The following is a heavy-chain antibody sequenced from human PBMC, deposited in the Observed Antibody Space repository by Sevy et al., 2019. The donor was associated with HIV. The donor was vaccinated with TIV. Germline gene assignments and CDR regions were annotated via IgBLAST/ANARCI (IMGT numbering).Heavy chain of an antibody. Sequence: ASVKVSCKASGGIFRSNGISWVRQAPGQGLEWMGGISAVFGTTNYAQKFQGRVTITADESRRTVYMDLSSLRSEDTAVYYCARDKYYYVSGSFDYWGQGTQVTVSS. V-gene: IGHV1-69*13. CDR3: ARDKYYYVSGSFDY. CDR2: ISAVFGTT. CDR1: GGIFRSNG. J-gene: IGHJ4*01. D-gene: IGHD3-10*01.